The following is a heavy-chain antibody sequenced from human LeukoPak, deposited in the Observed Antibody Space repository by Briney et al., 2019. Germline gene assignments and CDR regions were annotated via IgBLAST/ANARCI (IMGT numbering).Heavy chain of an antibody. CDR2: INSGGGT. CDR1: GFTLRSNS. D-gene: IGHD5-12*01. J-gene: IGHJ4*02. Sequence: GGSLRLSCAGSGFTLRSNSMSWVRQAPGKGLEWVSVINSGGGTYYADSVKGRFTISRDNSKNTVYLQVNSLRVEDTAVYYCGRGGPPGYDPFDYWGQGTLVTVSS. CDR3: GRGGPPGYDPFDY. V-gene: IGHV3-53*01.